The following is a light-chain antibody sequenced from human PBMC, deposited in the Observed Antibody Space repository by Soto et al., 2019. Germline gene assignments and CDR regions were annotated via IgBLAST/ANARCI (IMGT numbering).Light chain of an antibody. CDR2: DAS. V-gene: IGKV3-15*01. J-gene: IGKJ1*01. CDR3: QQYNSWPET. CDR1: QSVDIN. Sequence: EIVLTQSPATLSVSPGERVTLSCRASQSVDINLAWYQQKPGQAPRFLIYDASTRATGIPARFSGSGSGTEFTLTISSLQSEDFAVYYCQQYNSWPETFGQGTKVDIK.